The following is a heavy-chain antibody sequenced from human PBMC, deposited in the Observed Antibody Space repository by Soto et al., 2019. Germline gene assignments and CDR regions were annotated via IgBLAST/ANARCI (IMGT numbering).Heavy chain of an antibody. D-gene: IGHD3-3*01. CDR2: ISGSGGST. Sequence: GGSLRLSCAASGFTFSSYAMSWVRQAPGKGLEWVSAISGSGGSTYYADSVKGRFTISRDNSKNTLYLQMNSLRAEDTAVYYCAKRRDYDFWSGYRTHPLFDYWGQGTLVTVSS. V-gene: IGHV3-23*01. CDR3: AKRRDYDFWSGYRTHPLFDY. J-gene: IGHJ4*02. CDR1: GFTFSSYA.